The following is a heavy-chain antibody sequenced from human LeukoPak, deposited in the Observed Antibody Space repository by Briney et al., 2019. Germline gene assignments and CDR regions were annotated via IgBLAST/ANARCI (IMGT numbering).Heavy chain of an antibody. D-gene: IGHD2-15*01. J-gene: IGHJ6*02. CDR1: GDSLTSSNHY. CDR3: ARRSHCTGDSCYPV. CDR2: IYYGGRT. Sequence: PSETLSLTCTLSGDSLTSSNHYWVWIRQPPGKGLEWIGSIYYGGRTYYNPSLKSRVTISQDTSKDQFSLKVNTVTAADTAVYHCARRSHCTGDSCYPVWGQGTTVTVSS. V-gene: IGHV4-39*01.